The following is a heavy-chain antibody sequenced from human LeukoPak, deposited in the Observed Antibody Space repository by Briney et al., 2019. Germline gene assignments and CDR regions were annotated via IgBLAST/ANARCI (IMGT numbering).Heavy chain of an antibody. V-gene: IGHV1-2*02. J-gene: IGHJ4*02. CDR1: GYTFTDYY. Sequence: GASVKASCKASGYTFTDYYLHYVRHAPGQGLGCMGWINPNSGGTKYAQKFQGRVPMTSVTSISTAYMELSRLRTDDTAFYYCATVYYSGGNFHYWGQGTLVTVSS. CDR3: ATVYYSGGNFHY. CDR2: INPNSGGT. D-gene: IGHD6-19*01.